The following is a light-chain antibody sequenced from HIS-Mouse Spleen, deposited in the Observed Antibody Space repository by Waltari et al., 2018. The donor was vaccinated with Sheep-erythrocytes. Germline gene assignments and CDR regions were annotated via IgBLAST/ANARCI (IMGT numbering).Light chain of an antibody. J-gene: IGLJ2*01. CDR3: QAWYSSTVV. CDR2: QDS. V-gene: IGLV3-1*01. Sequence: SYELTQPPSVSVSPGQTASITCSGDKLGDKYACWYQQKPGQSPVLGIYQDSKRPSGIPERFSGANSGNPATLTISGTQAMDEAAYYCQAWYSSTVVFGGGTKLTVL. CDR1: KLGDKY.